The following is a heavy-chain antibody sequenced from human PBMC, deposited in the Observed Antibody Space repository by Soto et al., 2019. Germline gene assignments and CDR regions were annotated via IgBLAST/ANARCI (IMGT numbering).Heavy chain of an antibody. CDR3: ARARDSGSYYFDY. J-gene: IGHJ4*02. CDR2: IYHSGST. Sequence: SETLSLTCAVSGGSISSGGYSWSWIRQPPGKGLEWIGYIYHSGSTYYNPSLKSRVTISVDRSKNQFSLKLSSVTAADTAVYYCARARDSGSYYFDYWGQGTLVTVS. V-gene: IGHV4-30-2*01. D-gene: IGHD1-26*01. CDR1: GGSISSGGYS.